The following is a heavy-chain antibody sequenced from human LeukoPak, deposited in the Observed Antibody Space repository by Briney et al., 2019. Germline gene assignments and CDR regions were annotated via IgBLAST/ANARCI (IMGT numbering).Heavy chain of an antibody. CDR1: GGSISSSSYY. CDR3: AREGSGWYYYYMDV. Sequence: SETLSLTCTVSGGSISSSSYYWGWIRQPPGKGLEWIGSIYYSGSTYYNPSLKGRVTISVDTSKNQFSLKLSSVTAADTAVYYCAREGSGWYYYYMDVWGKGTTVTVSS. J-gene: IGHJ6*03. CDR2: IYYSGST. D-gene: IGHD6-19*01. V-gene: IGHV4-39*07.